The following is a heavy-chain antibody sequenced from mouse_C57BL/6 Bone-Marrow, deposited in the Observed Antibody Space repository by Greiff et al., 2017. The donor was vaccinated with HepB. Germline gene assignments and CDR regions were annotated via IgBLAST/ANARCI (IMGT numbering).Heavy chain of an antibody. V-gene: IGHV1-78*01. Sequence: VQLQQSDAELVKPGASVKISCKVSGYTFTDHTIHWMKQRPEQGLEWIGYIYPRDGSTKYNEKFKGKATLTADKSSSTAYMQLNSLTSEDSAVYFCASPPLYYGSSYAMDYWGQGTSVTVSS. CDR3: ASPPLYYGSSYAMDY. CDR1: GYTFTDHT. D-gene: IGHD1-1*01. J-gene: IGHJ4*01. CDR2: IYPRDGST.